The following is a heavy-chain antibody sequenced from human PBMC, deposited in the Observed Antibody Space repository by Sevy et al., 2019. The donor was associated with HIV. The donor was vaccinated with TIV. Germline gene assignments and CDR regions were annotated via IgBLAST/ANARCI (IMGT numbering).Heavy chain of an antibody. D-gene: IGHD3-3*01. CDR2: ISYDGSNK. Sequence: GESLKISCAASGFTFSSYAMHWVRQAPGKGLEWVAVISYDGSNKYYADSVKGRFTISRDNSKNTLDLQMNSLRAEDTAVYYCARDPTRITIFGVVPDISYYYYGMDVWGQGTTVIVSS. CDR1: GFTFSSYA. J-gene: IGHJ6*02. V-gene: IGHV3-30*04. CDR3: ARDPTRITIFGVVPDISYYYYGMDV.